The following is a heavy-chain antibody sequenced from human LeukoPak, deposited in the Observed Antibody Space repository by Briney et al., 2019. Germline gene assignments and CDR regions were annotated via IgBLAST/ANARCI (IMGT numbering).Heavy chain of an antibody. CDR3: ARNRWEPYHNDAFDI. CDR2: ISVYNGNT. CDR1: GGTFSSYA. D-gene: IGHD1-26*01. J-gene: IGHJ3*02. V-gene: IGHV1-18*01. Sequence: ASVKVSCKASGGTFSSYAISWVRQAPGQGLEWMGWISVYNGNTNYAQKLQGRVTMTTDTSTSTAYMELRSLRSDDTAVYYCARNRWEPYHNDAFDIWGQGTMVTVSS.